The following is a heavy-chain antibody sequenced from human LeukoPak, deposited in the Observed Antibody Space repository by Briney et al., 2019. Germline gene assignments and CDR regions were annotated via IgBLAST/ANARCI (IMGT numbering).Heavy chain of an antibody. CDR3: ARELVVVPAAMSIYYFDY. CDR1: GGSVSSGSYY. D-gene: IGHD2-2*01. CDR2: IYYSGST. V-gene: IGHV4-61*01. J-gene: IGHJ4*02. Sequence: PSETLSLTCTVSGGSVSSGSYYWSWIRQPPGKGLEWLGYIYYSGSTNYNPSLKSRVTISVDTSKNQFSLRLSSVTAADTAVYYCARELVVVPAAMSIYYFDYWGQGTLVTVSS.